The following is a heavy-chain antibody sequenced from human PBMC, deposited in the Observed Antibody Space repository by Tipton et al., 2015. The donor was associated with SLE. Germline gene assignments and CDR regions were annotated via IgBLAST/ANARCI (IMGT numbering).Heavy chain of an antibody. CDR2: IYYSGST. CDR3: ARRTDSSSLDY. V-gene: IGHV4-39*01. Sequence: LRLSCTVSGGSISSSSYYWGWIRQPPGKGLEWIGSIYYSGSTYYNPSLKSRVTISVDTSKNQFSLKLSSVTAADTAVYYCARRTDSSSLDYWGQGTLVTVSS. CDR1: GGSISSSSYY. J-gene: IGHJ4*02. D-gene: IGHD6-13*01.